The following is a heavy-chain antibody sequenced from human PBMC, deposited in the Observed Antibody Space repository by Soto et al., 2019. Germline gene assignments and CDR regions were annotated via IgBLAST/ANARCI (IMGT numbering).Heavy chain of an antibody. CDR3: ARAARDCGPDCYSYFFHA. V-gene: IGHV3-23*01. Sequence: EVHLLESGGGLVQPGGSLRLSCAASGFTFNNYAMSWVRQAPGKGLEWVSGMASNGANIKYVDSVKGRFTISRDNSRDTPFLQMNGPRAEDTAVYYSARAARDCGPDCYSYFFHAWGQGTLVTVSS. J-gene: IGHJ4*02. D-gene: IGHD2-21*02. CDR2: MASNGANI. CDR1: GFTFNNYA.